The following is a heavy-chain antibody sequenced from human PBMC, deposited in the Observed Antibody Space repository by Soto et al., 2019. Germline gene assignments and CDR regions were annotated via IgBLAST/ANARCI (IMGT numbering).Heavy chain of an antibody. Sequence: QVQLQESGPGLVKPSETLSLTCTVSGDSMTKYYWSWIRQPAGKGLEWIGRIYTSGSTNYNPSLKSRVSMSIDTSNNHFSLNLKSVTAADTAVYYSARTAGAAYYFDFWGQGALVTVSS. CDR3: ARTAGAAYYFDF. CDR2: IYTSGST. J-gene: IGHJ4*02. CDR1: GDSMTKYY. D-gene: IGHD6-25*01. V-gene: IGHV4-4*07.